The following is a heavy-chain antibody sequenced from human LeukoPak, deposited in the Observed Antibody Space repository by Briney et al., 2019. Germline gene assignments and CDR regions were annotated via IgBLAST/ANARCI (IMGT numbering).Heavy chain of an antibody. J-gene: IGHJ3*02. CDR3: ARDRSRSGHAFDI. D-gene: IGHD3-10*01. CDR2: IYYTGTT. CDR1: GGSISSTNYY. V-gene: IGHV4-39*07. Sequence: PSETLSLTCTVSGGSISSTNYYWGWIRQPPGKGLEWIGTIYYTGTTYYNPSLTSRVTISVDTSKNQFSLKLSSVTAADTAVYYCARDRSRSGHAFDIWGQGTMVTVSS.